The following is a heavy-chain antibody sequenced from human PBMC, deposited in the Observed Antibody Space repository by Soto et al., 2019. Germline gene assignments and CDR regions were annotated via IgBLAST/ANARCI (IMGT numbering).Heavy chain of an antibody. CDR3: ARGVPDYYGSGSYEAGRYYFDY. Sequence: QVQLVQSGAEVKKPGASVKVSCKASGYTFTSYGISWVRQAPGQGLEWMGWISAYNGNTNYAQKLQGRVTMTTDPSTSTAYMELRSLRSDDTAVYYCARGVPDYYGSGSYEAGRYYFDYWGQGTLVTVSS. D-gene: IGHD3-10*01. V-gene: IGHV1-18*01. J-gene: IGHJ4*02. CDR2: ISAYNGNT. CDR1: GYTFTSYG.